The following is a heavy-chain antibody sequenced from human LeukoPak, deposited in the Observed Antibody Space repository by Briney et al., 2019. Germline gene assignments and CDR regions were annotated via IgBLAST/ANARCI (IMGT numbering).Heavy chain of an antibody. J-gene: IGHJ4*02. CDR3: AVDGYNPYYFDY. CDR2: IIPIFGTA. V-gene: IGHV1-69*13. Sequence: GASVKVSCKASGGTFSSYAISWVRQAPGQGLEWMGGIIPIFGTANYAQKFQGRVTITADESTSTAYMELSSLRSEDTAVYYCAVDGYNPYYFDYWGQGTLVTVSS. CDR1: GGTFSSYA. D-gene: IGHD5-24*01.